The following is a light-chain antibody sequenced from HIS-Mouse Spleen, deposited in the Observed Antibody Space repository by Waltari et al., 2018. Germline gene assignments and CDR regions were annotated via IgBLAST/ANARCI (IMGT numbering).Light chain of an antibody. CDR1: ALPKQY. J-gene: IGLJ2*01. Sequence: SYELTQPPSVSVSPGQTARITCPGDALPKQYAYWYQQKPGQAPVMVIYKDSERPSGSPERFSGSSSGTTVTLTISGVQAEDEADYYCQSADSSGTYVVFGGGTKLTVL. V-gene: IGLV3-25*03. CDR3: QSADSSGTYVV. CDR2: KDS.